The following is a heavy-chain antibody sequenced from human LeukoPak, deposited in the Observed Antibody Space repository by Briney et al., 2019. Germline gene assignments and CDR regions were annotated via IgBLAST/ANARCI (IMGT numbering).Heavy chain of an antibody. Sequence: SETLSLTCAVYGGSFSGYYWSWIRQPPGKGLEWIGEINHSGSTNYNPSLKSRVTISVDTSKNQFSLKLSSVTAADTAVYYCARGVGTHDHHDYGDYSYYFDYWGQGTLVTVSS. J-gene: IGHJ4*02. D-gene: IGHD4-17*01. V-gene: IGHV4-34*01. CDR3: ARGVGTHDHHDYGDYSYYFDY. CDR1: GGSFSGYY. CDR2: INHSGST.